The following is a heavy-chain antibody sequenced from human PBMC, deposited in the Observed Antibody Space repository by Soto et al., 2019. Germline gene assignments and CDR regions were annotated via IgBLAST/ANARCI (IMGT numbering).Heavy chain of an antibody. CDR2: ISSNGGST. J-gene: IGHJ2*01. V-gene: IGHV3-64*01. D-gene: IGHD6-19*01. Sequence: EVQMVESGGGLVQPWGSLRLSCAASGFTFSSDAMHWVRQATGKGLEYVSAISSNGGSTYYANSVKGRFTISRDNSQNTLYLQMGSLRAEDMAVYYCARELGPGIAVAGTPHWYFDLWGRGTLGTGSS. CDR3: ARELGPGIAVAGTPHWYFDL. CDR1: GFTFSSDA.